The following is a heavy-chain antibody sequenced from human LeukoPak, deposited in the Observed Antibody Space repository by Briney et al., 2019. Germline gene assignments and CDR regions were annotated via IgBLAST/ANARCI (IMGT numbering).Heavy chain of an antibody. V-gene: IGHV3-30*18. CDR1: GFTFSSYG. D-gene: IGHD6-19*01. CDR2: ISYDGSNK. Sequence: GGSLRLSCAASGFTFSSYGMHWVRQAPGKGLEWVAVISYDGSNKYYADSVKGRFTISRDNPKNTLYLQMNSLRAEDTAVYYCAKAGSSGGEYFDYWGQGTLVTVSS. J-gene: IGHJ4*02. CDR3: AKAGSSGGEYFDY.